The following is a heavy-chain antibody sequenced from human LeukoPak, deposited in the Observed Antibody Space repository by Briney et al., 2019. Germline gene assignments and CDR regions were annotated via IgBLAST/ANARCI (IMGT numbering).Heavy chain of an antibody. CDR3: AREVRLASSADWFDP. D-gene: IGHD3-16*01. CDR2: INHSGSP. CDR1: GGSFSDYY. Sequence: PSETLSLTCAAYGGSFSDYYWTWIRQPPGKGLEWIGEINHSGSPNNNPSLKSRVSISFDTSKNQFSLKLSSVTAADTAVYYCAREVRLASSADWFDPWGQGTLVTVSS. V-gene: IGHV4-34*01. J-gene: IGHJ5*02.